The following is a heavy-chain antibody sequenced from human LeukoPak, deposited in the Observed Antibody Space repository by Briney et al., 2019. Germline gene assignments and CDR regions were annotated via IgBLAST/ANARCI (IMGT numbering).Heavy chain of an antibody. V-gene: IGHV4-39*01. D-gene: IGHD5-24*01. Sequence: PSETLSLTCIVSGGSISSSRYYWGWIRHPPGKGLEWIGNIYYSESTYYNPSLKSRVTISVDTSKNQFSLKLSSVTAADTAVYYCAKQRRDGYNYFDYWGQGTLVTVSS. CDR3: AKQRRDGYNYFDY. CDR2: IYYSEST. CDR1: GGSISSSRYY. J-gene: IGHJ4*02.